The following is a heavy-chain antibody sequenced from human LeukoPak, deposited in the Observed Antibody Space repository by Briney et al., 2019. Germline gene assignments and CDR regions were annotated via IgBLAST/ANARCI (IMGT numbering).Heavy chain of an antibody. J-gene: IGHJ4*02. V-gene: IGHV3-7*01. CDR3: ARDRESESDSEGDY. CDR1: GFTVSRFW. CDR2: IKQGGSEI. Sequence: GGSLRLSCSASGFTVSRFWMSWVRQAPGKGLEYVALIKQGGSEIFHMDSVKGRFTISRDDATNSLYLQMNSLRVEDTALYYCARDRESESDSEGDYWGQGTLVTVSS. D-gene: IGHD4-11*01.